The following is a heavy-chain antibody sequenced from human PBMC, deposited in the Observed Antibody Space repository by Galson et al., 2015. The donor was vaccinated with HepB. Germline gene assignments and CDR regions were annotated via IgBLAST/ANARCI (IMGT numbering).Heavy chain of an antibody. J-gene: IGHJ4*02. CDR3: ARARYSTSPPDY. CDR2: ISVNT. Sequence: VKVSCKASGYTFTSYGITWVRQAPGQGLEWMGWISVNTDYAQKVQGRVTMTTDTSTSTAYMELTSLRSDDTAVYYCARARYSTSPPDYWGQGTLVTVSS. D-gene: IGHD6-13*01. CDR1: GYTFTSYG. V-gene: IGHV1-18*01.